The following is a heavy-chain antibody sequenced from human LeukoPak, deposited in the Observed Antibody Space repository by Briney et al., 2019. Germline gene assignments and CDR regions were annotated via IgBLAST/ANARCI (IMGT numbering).Heavy chain of an antibody. Sequence: SETLSLTCTVSGGSISSYYWSWIRQPPGKGLEWIGYIYYSGSTNYNPSLKSRVTISVDTSKNQFSLKLSSVTAADTAVYYRARHEWDGHSYYFDYWGQGTLVTVSS. J-gene: IGHJ4*02. CDR2: IYYSGST. V-gene: IGHV4-59*08. CDR3: ARHEWDGHSYYFDY. CDR1: GGSISSYY. D-gene: IGHD1-26*01.